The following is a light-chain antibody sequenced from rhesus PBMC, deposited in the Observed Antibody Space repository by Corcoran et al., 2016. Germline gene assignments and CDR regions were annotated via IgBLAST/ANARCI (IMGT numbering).Light chain of an antibody. J-gene: IGKJ3*01. CDR1: ENVNNY. V-gene: IGKV1-74*01. CDR2: KAS. Sequence: DIQMTQSPSSLSASVGDRVTITCRASENVNNYLNWYQQKPGKAPKLLIYKASTLQSGVPSRFSGSGSGTAYTFTISSLQPEDVATYYCQHGYGTPTFGPGTKLDIK. CDR3: QHGYGTPT.